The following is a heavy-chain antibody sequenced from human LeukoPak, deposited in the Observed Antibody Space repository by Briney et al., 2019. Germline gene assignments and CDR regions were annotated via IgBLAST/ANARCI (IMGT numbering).Heavy chain of an antibody. V-gene: IGHV3-23*01. CDR1: GFTFSSYA. CDR3: AKSGGYSSSWYST. CDR2: ISGSGGST. J-gene: IGHJ5*02. Sequence: GGSLGLSCAASGFTFSSYAMSWVRQAPGKGLEWVSAISGSGGSTYYADSVKGRFTISRDNSKNTLYLQMNSLRAEDTAVYYCAKSGGYSSSWYSTWGQGTLVTVSS. D-gene: IGHD6-13*01.